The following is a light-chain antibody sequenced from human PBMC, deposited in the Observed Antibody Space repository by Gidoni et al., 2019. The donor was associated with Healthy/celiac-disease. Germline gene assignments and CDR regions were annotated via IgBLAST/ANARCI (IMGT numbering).Light chain of an antibody. CDR1: QSISSY. V-gene: IGKV1-39*01. CDR2: AAS. Sequence: DIQMTKSPSSLSASVGDRVTITCRASQSISSYLNWYQQKPGKAPKLLIYAASSLQSGVLSRFSGSGSGTDFTITISSLQPEDFATYYCQQSYSTPYTFGQGTKLEIK. J-gene: IGKJ2*01. CDR3: QQSYSTPYT.